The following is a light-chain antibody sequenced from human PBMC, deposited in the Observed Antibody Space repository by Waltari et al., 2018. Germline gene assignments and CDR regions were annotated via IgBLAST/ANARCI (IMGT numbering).Light chain of an antibody. V-gene: IGLV1-44*01. J-gene: IGLJ3*02. Sequence: QSVLTQPPSASGTPGQRVTISCSGSNSNIGSTTVTCYQHFPGTAPKHLSYRNSQRPSGVPDRFSGSKSGTSASLAISGLQSEDDADYYCAAWDVSLTGSWVFGGGTKLTV. CDR2: RNS. CDR3: AAWDVSLTGSWV. CDR1: NSNIGSTT.